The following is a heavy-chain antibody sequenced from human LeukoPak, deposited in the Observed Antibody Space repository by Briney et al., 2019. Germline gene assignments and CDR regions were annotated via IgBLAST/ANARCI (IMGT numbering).Heavy chain of an antibody. CDR2: LYSGSAT. CDR1: GFTVSSNF. J-gene: IGHJ6*02. Sequence: GGSLRLSCAASGFTVSSNFMSWVRLAPGKGLEWFAILYSGSATYYPDFVKGRFTIARHNSKNTLYLEMNSLSPEDTAVYYCARGRGRSEKRHGDMLYYYYAMDVWGQGTTVTVSS. CDR3: ARGRGRSEKRHGDMLYYYYAMDV. V-gene: IGHV3-53*04. D-gene: IGHD2-21*02.